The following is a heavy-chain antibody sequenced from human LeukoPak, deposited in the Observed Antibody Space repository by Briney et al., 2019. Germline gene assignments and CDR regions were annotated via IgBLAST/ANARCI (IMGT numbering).Heavy chain of an antibody. V-gene: IGHV4-39*07. Sequence: SETLSLTCTVSGGSISSSSYYWGRIRQPPGKGLEWIGSIYYSGSTYYNPSLKSRVTISVDTSKNQFSLKLSSVTAADTAVYYCAREASITILTYNWFDPWGQGTLVTVSS. D-gene: IGHD3-3*01. J-gene: IGHJ5*02. CDR1: GGSISSSSYY. CDR3: AREASITILTYNWFDP. CDR2: IYYSGST.